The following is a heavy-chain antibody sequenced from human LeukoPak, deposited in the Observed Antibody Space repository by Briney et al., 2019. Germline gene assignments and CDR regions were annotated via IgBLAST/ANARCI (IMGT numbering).Heavy chain of an antibody. CDR2: VYSGGST. J-gene: IGHJ4*02. Sequence: GGSLRLPCAASGFTFSTHYMTWVRQGPGKGLEWVSAVYSGGSTYYADSVKGRFTISRDISRNTLFLQMNSLRTEDTAVYYCARGASGLGYWGQGTLVTVSS. D-gene: IGHD6-19*01. CDR1: GFTFSTHY. CDR3: ARGASGLGY. V-gene: IGHV3-53*01.